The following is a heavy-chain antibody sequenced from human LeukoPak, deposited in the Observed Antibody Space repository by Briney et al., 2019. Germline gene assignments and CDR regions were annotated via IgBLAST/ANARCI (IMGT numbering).Heavy chain of an antibody. CDR3: ARLLVPAAIGAFDI. CDR2: ISAYNGNT. J-gene: IGHJ3*02. Sequence: PSVKVSCKASGYTFTSYGISWVRQAPGQGLEWRGWISAYNGNTNYAQKLQGRVTMTTDTSTSTAYMELRSLRSDDTAVYYCARLLVPAAIGAFDIWGQGTMVTVSS. D-gene: IGHD2-2*01. V-gene: IGHV1-18*01. CDR1: GYTFTSYG.